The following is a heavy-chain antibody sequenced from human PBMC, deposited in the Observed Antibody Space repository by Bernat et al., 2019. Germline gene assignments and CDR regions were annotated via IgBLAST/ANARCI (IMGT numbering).Heavy chain of an antibody. V-gene: IGHV3-48*01. CDR2: ISSSSSTL. J-gene: IGHJ6*02. CDR1: GFTFSSYS. CDR3: AREYGSCADPPAGYYYYGMDV. D-gene: IGHD1-26*01. Sequence: EVQLVESGGGLVQPGGSLRLSCAASGFTFSSYSMNWVRQAPGKGLEWVSYISSSSSTLFYADRVKGRFTISKDNAKTSLYLQMNSLRAEETAVYYCAREYGSCADPPAGYYYYGMDVWGQGTTVTVSS.